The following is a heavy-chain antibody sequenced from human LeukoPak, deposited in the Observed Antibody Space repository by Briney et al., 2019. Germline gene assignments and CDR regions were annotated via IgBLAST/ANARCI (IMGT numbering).Heavy chain of an antibody. J-gene: IGHJ6*03. CDR1: GFTFSSYE. CDR2: ISTSGSRT. CDR3: AKDGAAGGFDRATYYLNV. V-gene: IGHV3-23*01. Sequence: GGSLRLSCAASGFTFSSYEMNWVRQTPGKGLEWVSGISTSGSRTDYAASVKGRFTISRDISENTVYLQMNSLRVEDTAVYYCAKDGAAGGFDRATYYLNVWGKGTTVTVS. D-gene: IGHD3-10*01.